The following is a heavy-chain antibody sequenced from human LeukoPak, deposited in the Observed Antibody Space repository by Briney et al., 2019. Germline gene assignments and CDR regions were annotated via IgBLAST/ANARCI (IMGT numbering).Heavy chain of an antibody. CDR3: ARGGSTSPDYYYYYMDV. V-gene: IGHV1-2*02. D-gene: IGHD2-2*01. CDR2: INPNSGGT. J-gene: IGHJ6*03. CDR1: GDTFTGYY. Sequence: ASVKVSCKASGDTFTGYYMHWVRQAPGQGLEWMGWINPNSGGTNYAQKFQGRVTMTRDTSTSTVYMELSSLRSEDTAVYYCARGGSTSPDYYYYYMDVWGKGTTVTISS.